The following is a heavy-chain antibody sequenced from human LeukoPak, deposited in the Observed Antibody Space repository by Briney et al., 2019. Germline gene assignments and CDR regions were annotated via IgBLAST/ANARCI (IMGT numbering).Heavy chain of an antibody. Sequence: GGSLRLSCAESGFSVSSNYMHWVRQAPGKGLEWGSVIYGGGDTDYADSVKGRLTISRDTSTHTVYLQMNSLRAEDTPVYYCAGSRLGYCNFDFWGQGALVTVSS. CDR3: AGSRLGYCNFDF. J-gene: IGHJ4*02. CDR2: IYGGGDT. V-gene: IGHV3-53*01. D-gene: IGHD5-12*01. CDR1: GFSVSSNY.